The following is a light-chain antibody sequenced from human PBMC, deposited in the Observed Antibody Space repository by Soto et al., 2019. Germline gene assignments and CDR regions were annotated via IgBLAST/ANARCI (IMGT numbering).Light chain of an antibody. Sequence: QSVLTQPRSVSGFPGQSVTISCTGTSSDVGAYNYVSWYQQHPGKAPKFMIYDVSKRPSGVPDRFSGSKSGNTASLTISGLQAEDEADYYCCSYAGTYSYVFGTGTKVTVL. CDR1: SSDVGAYNY. J-gene: IGLJ1*01. CDR2: DVS. V-gene: IGLV2-11*01. CDR3: CSYAGTYSYV.